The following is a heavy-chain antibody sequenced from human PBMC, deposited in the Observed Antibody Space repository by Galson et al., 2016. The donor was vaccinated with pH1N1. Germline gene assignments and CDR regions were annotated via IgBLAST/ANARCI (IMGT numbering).Heavy chain of an antibody. Sequence: SVKLSCTASGYTFTSYVIHWVRQAPGKRLEWIGWFSGVDGIMNYAETVQGRVTISRDTSKSSAYLQMSSLRVEDTALYYCAKGSQIVVMQVPTPGGLDVWGQGTTVTVSS. CDR1: GYTFTSYV. CDR3: AKGSQIVVMQVPTPGGLDV. J-gene: IGHJ6*02. V-gene: IGHV1-3*01. CDR2: FSGVDGIM. D-gene: IGHD2-15*01.